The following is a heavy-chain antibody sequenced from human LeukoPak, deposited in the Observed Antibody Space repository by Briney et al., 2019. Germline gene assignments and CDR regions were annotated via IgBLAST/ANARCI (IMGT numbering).Heavy chain of an antibody. CDR3: AKSLFTSATGTGRAFHI. Sequence: GGSLRLSCAASGFSFSAYPMGWVRQAPGKGLQWLSGISASGDVTFPADRVKGRFAISRDNSKNTLYLQMTGLRAGDTAEYYCAKSLFTSATGTGRAFHIWGQGTMVTVSS. CDR1: GFSFSAYP. CDR2: ISASGDVT. D-gene: IGHD1-1*01. V-gene: IGHV3-23*01. J-gene: IGHJ3*02.